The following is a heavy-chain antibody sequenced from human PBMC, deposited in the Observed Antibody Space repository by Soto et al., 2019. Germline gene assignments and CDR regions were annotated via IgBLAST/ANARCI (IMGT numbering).Heavy chain of an antibody. CDR3: STLKQVDP. V-gene: IGHV1-46*01. Sequence: QVQLVQSGAEVKKPGASVKVSCKASGYTFTSYYMHWVRQAPGQGLEWMGIINPSGGSTSYAQKFQGRVNMTRDKSQSTVYMEVRSPRSEEPAVYYCSTLKQVDPWGQGNLV. J-gene: IGHJ5*02. CDR1: GYTFTSYY. CDR2: INPSGGST.